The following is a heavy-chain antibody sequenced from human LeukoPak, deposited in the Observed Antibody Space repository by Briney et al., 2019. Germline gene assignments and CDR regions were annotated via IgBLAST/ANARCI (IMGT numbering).Heavy chain of an antibody. Sequence: PGGSLRLSCVASRFTFSNYWMSWVRQAPGKGREGGANINQDGSQIPYADYMKGRFTISRDHATESLYLQLNSLRADDTAVYYCAKRGPHCVGDYCPALDSWGQGTLVTVSS. V-gene: IGHV3-7*01. J-gene: IGHJ4*02. CDR2: INQDGSQI. CDR1: RFTFSNYW. CDR3: AKRGPHCVGDYCPALDS. D-gene: IGHD2-21*02.